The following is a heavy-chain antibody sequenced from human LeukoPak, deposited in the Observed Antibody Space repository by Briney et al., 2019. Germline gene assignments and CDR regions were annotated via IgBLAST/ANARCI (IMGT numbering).Heavy chain of an antibody. CDR1: GFTLSNYW. CDR3: ARGPQRGAAANYYGMDV. CDR2: INSDGSST. J-gene: IGHJ6*02. D-gene: IGHD2-2*01. V-gene: IGHV3-74*01. Sequence: GGSLILSCAASGFTLSNYWMHWVRQAPGKGLVWVSRINSDGSSTSHADSVKGRFTISRDNAKSTLYLQMNSLRSEDTAVYYCARGPQRGAAANYYGMDVWGQGTTVTVSS.